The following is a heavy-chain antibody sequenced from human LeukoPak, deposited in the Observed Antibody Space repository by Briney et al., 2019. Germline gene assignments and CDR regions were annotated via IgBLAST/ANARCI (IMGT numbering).Heavy chain of an antibody. D-gene: IGHD5-18*01. CDR1: GFTFSSYW. J-gene: IGHJ3*02. V-gene: IGHV3-7*03. CDR3: ARDPVDTAMEDAFDI. CDR2: IKQDGSEK. Sequence: GGALRLSCAASGFTFSSYWMSWVRQAPGKGLEWVANIKQDGSEKYYVDSVKGRFTISRDNAKNSLYLQMNSLRAEDTAVYYCARDPVDTAMEDAFDIWGQGTMVTVSS.